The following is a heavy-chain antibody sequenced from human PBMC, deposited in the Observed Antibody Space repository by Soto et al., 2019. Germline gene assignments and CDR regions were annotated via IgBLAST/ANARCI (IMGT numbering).Heavy chain of an antibody. V-gene: IGHV2-5*01. J-gene: IGHJ5*02. CDR1: GFSLSTSGVG. CDR3: AHRRILWFGDEPFDP. D-gene: IGHD3-10*01. Sequence: QITLKESGPTLVKPTQTLTLTCTFSGFSLSTSGVGVCWIRQPPGKALEWLALIYWNDDKRYTPSLKSRLTITTDTSKNQVVLTMTNMDPVDTATYYCAHRRILWFGDEPFDPWGQGTLVTVSS. CDR2: IYWNDDK.